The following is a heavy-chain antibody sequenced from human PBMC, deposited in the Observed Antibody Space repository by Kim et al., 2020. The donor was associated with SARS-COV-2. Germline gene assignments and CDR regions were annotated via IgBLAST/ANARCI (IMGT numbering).Heavy chain of an antibody. V-gene: IGHV3-23*01. CDR2: ISGSGGST. CDR1: GFTFSSYA. CDR3: AKETGLLWFGELYYFDY. Sequence: GGSLRLSCAASGFTFSSYAMSWVRQAPGKGLEWVSAISGSGGSTYYADSVKGRFTISRDNSKNTLYLQMNSLRAEDTAVYYCAKETGLLWFGELYYFDYWGQGTLVTVSS. J-gene: IGHJ4*02. D-gene: IGHD3-10*01.